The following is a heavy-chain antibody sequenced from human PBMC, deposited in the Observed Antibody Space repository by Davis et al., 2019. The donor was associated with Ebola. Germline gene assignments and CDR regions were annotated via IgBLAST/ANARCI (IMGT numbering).Heavy chain of an antibody. CDR1: GFTFSSYG. J-gene: IGHJ4*02. CDR2: ISYDGSNK. D-gene: IGHD6-13*01. Sequence: GESLKISCAASGFTFSSYGMHWVRQAPSKGLEWVAVISYDGSNKYYADSVKGRFTISRDNAKNSLYLQMNSLRAEDTAVYYCASLGRAAAAPYYFDYWGQGTLVTVSS. V-gene: IGHV3-30*03. CDR3: ASLGRAAAAPYYFDY.